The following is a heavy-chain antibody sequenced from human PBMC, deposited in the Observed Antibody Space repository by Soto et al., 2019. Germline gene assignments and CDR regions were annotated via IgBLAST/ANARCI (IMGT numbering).Heavy chain of an antibody. D-gene: IGHD3-22*01. CDR3: ARDRSSGYDAFDI. J-gene: IGHJ3*02. Sequence: XATLSLTCTVCGASISSYYGSWIRQPAGKGLEWIGRIYTSGSTNYNPSLKSRVTMSVDTSKNQFSLKLSSVTAADTAVYYCARDRSSGYDAFDIWGHGTMVTVSS. V-gene: IGHV4-4*07. CDR2: IYTSGST. CDR1: GASISSYY.